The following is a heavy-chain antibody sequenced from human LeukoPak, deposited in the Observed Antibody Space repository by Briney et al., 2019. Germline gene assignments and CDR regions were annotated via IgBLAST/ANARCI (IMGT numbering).Heavy chain of an antibody. CDR1: GYTFTGYY. CDR3: ARDLVGSSTSH. V-gene: IGHV1-2*02. CDR2: INPNSGGT. Sequence: ASVKVSCKSSGYTFTGYYMRWVRQAPGQGLEWMGWINPNSGGTNYAQKFQGGVTMTRDTSISTAYMELSRLRSDDTAVYYCARDLVGSSTSHWGQGTLVTVSS. D-gene: IGHD2-2*01. J-gene: IGHJ4*02.